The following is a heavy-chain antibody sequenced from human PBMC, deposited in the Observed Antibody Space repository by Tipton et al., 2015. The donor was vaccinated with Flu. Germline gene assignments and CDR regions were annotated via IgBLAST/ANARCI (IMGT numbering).Heavy chain of an antibody. CDR2: ISSSSSYI. J-gene: IGHJ4*02. V-gene: IGHV3-21*01. CDR1: GFTFSSYS. D-gene: IGHD3-10*01. Sequence: SLRLSCAASGFTFSSYSMNWVRQAPGKGLEWVSSISSSSSYIYYADSVKGRFTISRDNAKNSLYLQMNSLRAEDTAVYYCARDLLRNYYGSGSYYNGGLDYWGQGTLVTVSS. CDR3: ARDLLRNYYGSGSYYNGGLDY.